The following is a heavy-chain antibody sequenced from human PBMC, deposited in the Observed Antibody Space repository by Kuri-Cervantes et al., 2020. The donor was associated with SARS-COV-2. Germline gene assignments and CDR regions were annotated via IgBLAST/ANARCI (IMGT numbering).Heavy chain of an antibody. CDR2: ISYDGSDK. CDR1: GFSFSYYG. V-gene: IGHV3-30*03. CDR3: ARGAAAADYFFYGMDV. Sequence: GESLKISCTASGFSFSYYGMHWVRQAPGKGLEWVTLISYDGSDKYYADSVKGRFTISRDNSKSTLFLQMNSLRAENTAEYYCARGAAAADYFFYGMDVWGRGTTGTV. D-gene: IGHD6-13*01. J-gene: IGHJ6*02.